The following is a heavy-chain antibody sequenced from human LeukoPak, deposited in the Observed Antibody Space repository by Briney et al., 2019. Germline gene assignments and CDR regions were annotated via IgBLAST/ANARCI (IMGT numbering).Heavy chain of an antibody. Sequence: PGGSLRLSCAASGFSFSSYAMHWVRQAPGKGLEWVAVISYDGSNKYYADSVKGRFTISRDNSKNTLYLQMNSLRAEDTAVYYCAREGGGDYFDYWGQGTLVTVSS. J-gene: IGHJ4*02. D-gene: IGHD3-16*01. CDR1: GFSFSSYA. CDR2: ISYDGSNK. CDR3: AREGGGDYFDY. V-gene: IGHV3-30-3*01.